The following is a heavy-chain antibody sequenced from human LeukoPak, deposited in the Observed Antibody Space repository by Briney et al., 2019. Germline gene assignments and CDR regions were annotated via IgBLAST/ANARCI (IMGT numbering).Heavy chain of an antibody. Sequence: GGSLRLSCAASGLTFSSYAMHWVRQAPGKGLEWVAVISYDGTNKYYADSVKGRFTISRDNSKNTLYLQMNSLRAEDTAVYYCARDHFNSWYNWFDPWGQGTLVTVSS. CDR1: GLTFSSYA. V-gene: IGHV3-30*04. D-gene: IGHD6-13*01. CDR2: ISYDGTNK. CDR3: ARDHFNSWYNWFDP. J-gene: IGHJ5*02.